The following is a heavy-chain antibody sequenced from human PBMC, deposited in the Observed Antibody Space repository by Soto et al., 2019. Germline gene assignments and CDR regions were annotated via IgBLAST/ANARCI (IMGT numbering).Heavy chain of an antibody. J-gene: IGHJ4*02. CDR2: VNSDGSST. Sequence: GGSLRLSCAASGFTFSSSWMHWVRQAPGEGLVWVSRVNSDGSSTNYADSVKGRFTISRDNAKNTLYLQMSSLRAEDTAVYYCGRGGNIVPAAQASWGQGTLVTVSS. D-gene: IGHD2-2*01. V-gene: IGHV3-74*01. CDR3: GRGGNIVPAAQAS. CDR1: GFTFSSSW.